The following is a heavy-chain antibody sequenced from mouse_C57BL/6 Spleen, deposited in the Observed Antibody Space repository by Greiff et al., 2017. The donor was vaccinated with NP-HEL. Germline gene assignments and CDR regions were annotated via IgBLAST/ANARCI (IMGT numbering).Heavy chain of an antibody. CDR1: GYTFTTYP. D-gene: IGHD2-3*01. Sequence: VQLQQSGAELVKPGASVKMSCKASGYTFTTYPIEWMKQNHGKSLEWIGNFHPYNDDTKSNEKFKGKATLTVDKSSSTVYLELSRLTSDDSAAYFGARGGYYPYYLDYWGQGTTLTVAS. CDR3: ARGGYYPYYLDY. J-gene: IGHJ2*01. CDR2: FHPYNDDT. V-gene: IGHV1-47*01.